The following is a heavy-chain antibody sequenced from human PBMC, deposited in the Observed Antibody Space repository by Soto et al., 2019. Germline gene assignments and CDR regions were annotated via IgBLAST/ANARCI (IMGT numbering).Heavy chain of an antibody. D-gene: IGHD4-4*01. CDR1: GGSFIGYY. Sequence: SETLSLTCAVYGGSFIGYYWSWIRQPPGKGLEWIGEINHSGSTNYNPSLKSRVTISVDTSKNQFSLKLSSVTAADTAVYYCARTVNDAFDIWGQGTMVTVSS. J-gene: IGHJ3*02. CDR3: ARTVNDAFDI. V-gene: IGHV4-34*01. CDR2: INHSGST.